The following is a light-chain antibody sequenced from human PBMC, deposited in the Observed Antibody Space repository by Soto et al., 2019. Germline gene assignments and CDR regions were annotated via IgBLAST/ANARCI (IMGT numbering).Light chain of an antibody. CDR3: QSYDSSLSGSV. Sequence: QSVLTQPPSVSGAPGQGVTISCTGSSSNIGAGYDVHWYQQLPGTAPKLLIYVNINRPSGVPDRFSASKSGTSASLAITGLQAEDEADYYCQSYDSSLSGSVFGGGTKLTVL. V-gene: IGLV1-40*01. J-gene: IGLJ2*01. CDR2: VNI. CDR1: SSNIGAGYD.